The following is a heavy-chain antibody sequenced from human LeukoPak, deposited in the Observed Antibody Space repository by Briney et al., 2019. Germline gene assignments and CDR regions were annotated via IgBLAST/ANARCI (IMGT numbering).Heavy chain of an antibody. V-gene: IGHV4-34*01. J-gene: IGHJ4*02. CDR2: INHSGST. Sequence: SETLSLACAVCGGSFSGYYWSWIRQPPGKGLEWIGEINHSGSTNYNPSLKSRVTISVDTSKNQFSLKLSSVTAADTAVYYCAARYSSGWYTIDYWGQGTLVTVSS. CDR3: AARYSSGWYTIDY. CDR1: GGSFSGYY. D-gene: IGHD6-19*01.